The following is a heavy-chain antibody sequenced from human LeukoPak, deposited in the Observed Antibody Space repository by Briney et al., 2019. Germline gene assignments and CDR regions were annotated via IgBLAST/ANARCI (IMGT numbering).Heavy chain of an antibody. Sequence: GGSPRLSCAVSGFTFTSYPMSWVRQAPGKGLEWVSGISNSKGISDYYADSVKGRFTIPRDNSKNTLYLQMNSLRAEDTAVYYCVKRRDAYPIRGAFDSWGQGALVTVSS. CDR2: ISNSKGISD. D-gene: IGHD5-24*01. V-gene: IGHV3-23*01. J-gene: IGHJ4*02. CDR3: VKRRDAYPIRGAFDS. CDR1: GFTFTSYP.